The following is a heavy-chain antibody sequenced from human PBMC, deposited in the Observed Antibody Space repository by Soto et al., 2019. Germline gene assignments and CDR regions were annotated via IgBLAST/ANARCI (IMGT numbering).Heavy chain of an antibody. CDR1: GDSLSSYY. J-gene: IGHJ4*02. CDR3: ARDEPGGGFDY. Sequence: QVQLQESGPGLVKPSETLSLSCTVSGDSLSSYYWSWIRQPPGKGLEWIAYISYSGSTSYNPSLSSRVTISVDTSKNQFSLKLSSVTAADTAVYYCARDEPGGGFDYWGQGTLVSVSS. V-gene: IGHV4-59*01. CDR2: ISYSGST.